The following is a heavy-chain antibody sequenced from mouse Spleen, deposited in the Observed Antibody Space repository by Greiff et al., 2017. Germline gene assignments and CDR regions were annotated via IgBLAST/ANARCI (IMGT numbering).Heavy chain of an antibody. V-gene: IGHV1-76*01. CDR2: IYPGSGNT. CDR3: ARGDDGYAMDY. J-gene: IGHJ4*01. CDR1: GYTFTDYY. Sequence: VHLVESGAELVRPGASVKLSCKASGYTFTDYYINWVKQRPGQGLEWIARIYPGSGNTYYNEKFKGKATLTAEKSSSTAYMQLSSLTSEDSAVYFCARGDDGYAMDYWGQGTSVTVSS. D-gene: IGHD2-3*01.